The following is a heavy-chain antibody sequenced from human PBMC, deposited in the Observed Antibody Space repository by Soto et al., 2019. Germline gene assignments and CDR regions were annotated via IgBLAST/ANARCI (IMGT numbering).Heavy chain of an antibody. V-gene: IGHV4-31*03. Sequence: SQTLSLTCTVSGGSISSGGYYWSWIRQHPGKGLEWIGYIYYSGSTYYNPSLKSRVTISVDTSKNQFSLKLSSVTAADTAVYYCATARLLRGIAAADHDYWGQGTLVTVSS. CDR1: GGSISSGGYY. J-gene: IGHJ4*02. D-gene: IGHD6-13*01. CDR2: IYYSGST. CDR3: ATARLLRGIAAADHDY.